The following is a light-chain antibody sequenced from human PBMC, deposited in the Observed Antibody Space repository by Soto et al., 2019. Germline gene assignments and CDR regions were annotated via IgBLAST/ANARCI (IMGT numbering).Light chain of an antibody. CDR3: QQYGSSSWT. V-gene: IGKV3D-20*01. Sequence: EIVLTQSPATLSLSPGDRATLSCGASRSVSNNYLAWYQQKPGLAPRLLIYDASYRANGIPDRFSGSGSGTDFTLTISRLEPEDFVVYYCQQYGSSSWTFGQGTKVDIK. J-gene: IGKJ1*01. CDR1: RSVSNNY. CDR2: DAS.